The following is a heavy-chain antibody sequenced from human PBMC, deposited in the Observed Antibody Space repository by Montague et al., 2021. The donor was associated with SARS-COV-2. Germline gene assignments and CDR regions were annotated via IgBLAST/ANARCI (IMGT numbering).Heavy chain of an antibody. V-gene: IGHV4-61*01. CDR3: VREKYYFDDSGSK. J-gene: IGHJ4*02. CDR1: GVSISSGSYY. Sequence: ETLSLTCSVSGVSISSGSYYRSWVRQPRGKGLERIGYVYHTGSTNYXPSLKSRVTLSIDTSKNQFSLNLTSVTAADTAVYYCVREKYYFDDSGSKWGQGTLVTV. CDR2: VYHTGST. D-gene: IGHD3-22*01.